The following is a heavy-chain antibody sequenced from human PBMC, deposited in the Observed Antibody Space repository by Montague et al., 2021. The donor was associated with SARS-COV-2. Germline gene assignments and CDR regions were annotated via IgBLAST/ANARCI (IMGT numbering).Heavy chain of an antibody. Sequence: SLRLSCAASGFTFSSYSMNWVRQAPGTGLEWVSSISSRSSYIYYADSVKGRFTISRDNAKNSLYLQMNSLRAEDTAVYYCARDITMVRGVIHFDYWGQGTLVTVSS. CDR3: ARDITMVRGVIHFDY. V-gene: IGHV3-21*01. CDR1: GFTFSSYS. J-gene: IGHJ4*02. CDR2: ISSRSSYI. D-gene: IGHD3-10*01.